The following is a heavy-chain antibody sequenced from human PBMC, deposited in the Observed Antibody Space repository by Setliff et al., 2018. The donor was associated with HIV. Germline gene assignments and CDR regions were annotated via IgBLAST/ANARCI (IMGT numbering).Heavy chain of an antibody. V-gene: IGHV4-31*03. CDR3: ARLTRITTAGH. Sequence: SETLSLTCTVTGGSISSGGFYWTWIRQHPGKGLEWIGYIYNTGSTYHSPSLESRVTISVDTSKNQFPLKLNSVTAADTAVYYCARLTRITTAGHWGQGTLVTVSS. D-gene: IGHD6-13*01. CDR2: IYNTGST. CDR1: GGSISSGGFY. J-gene: IGHJ4*02.